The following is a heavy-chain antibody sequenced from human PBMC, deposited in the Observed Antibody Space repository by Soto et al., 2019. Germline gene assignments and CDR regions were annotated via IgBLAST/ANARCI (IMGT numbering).Heavy chain of an antibody. CDR2: ISYDGSNK. J-gene: IGHJ4*02. CDR3: ARDLPPLPWAAL. V-gene: IGHV3-30*03. CDR1: GFTFSSYG. D-gene: IGHD1-26*01. Sequence: GGSLRLSCAASGFTFSSYGMHWGRQALGQGLEWVAVISYDGSNKYYADSVKGRFTISRDNSKNTLYLQMNSLRAEDTAVYYCARDLPPLPWAALWCQGPLVTVSS.